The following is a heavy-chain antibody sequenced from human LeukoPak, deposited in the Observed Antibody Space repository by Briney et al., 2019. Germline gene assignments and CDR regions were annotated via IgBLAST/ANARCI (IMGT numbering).Heavy chain of an antibody. CDR1: GFTFSSYG. CDR2: IWYDGNNR. CDR3: ARPPTAMVTVGIDY. Sequence: GGSLRLSCAASGFTFSSYGMHWVRQAPGKGLEWVAVIWYDGNNRNYADSVKGRFTISRDNSKNTLYLQMSSLRAEDTAVYSCARPPTAMVTVGIDYWGQGTLVTVSS. J-gene: IGHJ4*02. D-gene: IGHD5-18*01. V-gene: IGHV3-33*01.